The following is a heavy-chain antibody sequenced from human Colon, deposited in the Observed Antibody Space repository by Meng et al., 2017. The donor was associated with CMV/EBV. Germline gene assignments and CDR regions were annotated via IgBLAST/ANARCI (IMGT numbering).Heavy chain of an antibody. CDR2: IYPSDSDT. V-gene: IGHV5-51*01. CDR1: GYIFATSW. CDR3: VRLLGIAAGGIDH. Sequence: KVSCKGRGYIFATSWIAWVRQMPGTGLEWMGSIYPSDSDTRYSQSLQGQVSLSADKSISTAYLQLTNLKASDSAMYYCVRLLGIAAGGIDHWGQGTLVTVS. J-gene: IGHJ4*02. D-gene: IGHD6-13*01.